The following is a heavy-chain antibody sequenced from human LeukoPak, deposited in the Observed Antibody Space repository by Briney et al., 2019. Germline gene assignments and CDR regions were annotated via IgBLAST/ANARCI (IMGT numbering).Heavy chain of an antibody. CDR2: ISGSGGST. CDR3: ASPLDYGDYSWFDP. J-gene: IGHJ5*02. V-gene: IGHV3-23*01. D-gene: IGHD4-17*01. Sequence: PGGSLRLSCAASGFTFRSYALSWVRQAPGTGLEWVSHISGSGGSTYYADSVKGRFTITRDNSKNTLYLQMNSLRAEDTAVYYCASPLDYGDYSWFDPWGQGTLVTVSS. CDR1: GFTFRSYA.